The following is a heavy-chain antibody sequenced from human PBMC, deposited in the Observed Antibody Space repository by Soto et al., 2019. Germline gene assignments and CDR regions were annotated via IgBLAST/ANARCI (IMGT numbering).Heavy chain of an antibody. J-gene: IGHJ3*02. V-gene: IGHV3-9*01. Sequence: GGSLRLSCAASGFTFDDYAMHWVRQAPGKGLEWVSGISWNSGSIGYADSVKGRFTISRDNAKNSLYLQMNSLRAEDTALYYCAKDKGTTGTTAPFDIWGQGTMVTVSS. D-gene: IGHD1-1*01. CDR1: GFTFDDYA. CDR3: AKDKGTTGTTAPFDI. CDR2: ISWNSGSI.